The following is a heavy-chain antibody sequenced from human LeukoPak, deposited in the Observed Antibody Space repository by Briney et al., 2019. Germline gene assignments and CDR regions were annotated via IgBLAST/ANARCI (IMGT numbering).Heavy chain of an antibody. CDR2: ISSSRYI. CDR1: GFTFSSYS. D-gene: IGHD3-10*01. V-gene: IGHV3-21*01. J-gene: IGHJ3*02. Sequence: PGGSLRLSCAASGFTFSSYSMNWVRQAPGKGLEWVSSISSSRYIYYADSVKGRFTISRDNAKSSLYLQMNSLRAEDTAVYYCARDTHYYGSGSPAFDIWGQGTMVTVSS. CDR3: ARDTHYYGSGSPAFDI.